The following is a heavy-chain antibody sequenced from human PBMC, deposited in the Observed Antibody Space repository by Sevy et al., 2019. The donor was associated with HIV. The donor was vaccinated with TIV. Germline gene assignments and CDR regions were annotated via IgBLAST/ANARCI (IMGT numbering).Heavy chain of an antibody. CDR3: AKELKWELTTDAFDI. V-gene: IGHV3-23*01. Sequence: GGSLRLSCAASGFSLSSYAMSWVRQAPGKGLEWVSAISGSGGSTYYAYSVKGRFTISRDNSKNTLYLQMNSLRAEDTAVYYCAKELKWELTTDAFDIWGQGTMVTVSS. J-gene: IGHJ3*02. CDR1: GFSLSSYA. CDR2: ISGSGGST. D-gene: IGHD1-26*01.